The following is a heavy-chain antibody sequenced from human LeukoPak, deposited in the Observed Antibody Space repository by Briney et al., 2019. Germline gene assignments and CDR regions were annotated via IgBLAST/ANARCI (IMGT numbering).Heavy chain of an antibody. V-gene: IGHV3-48*04. CDR1: GFTFSRNS. Sequence: PGASLRLSCAASGFTFSRNSMIWVRQAPGKWLEWLSSISSSGTTIYYADSVKGRFTISRDNSKNTLYLQMNSLRAEDTAVYYCAREGGRGSGSYPYYYGMDVWGQGTTVTVSS. CDR3: AREGGRGSGSYPYYYGMDV. CDR2: ISSSGTTI. J-gene: IGHJ6*02. D-gene: IGHD3-10*01.